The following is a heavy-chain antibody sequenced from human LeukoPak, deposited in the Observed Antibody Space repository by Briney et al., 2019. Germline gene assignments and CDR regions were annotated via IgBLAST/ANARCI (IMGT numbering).Heavy chain of an antibody. J-gene: IGHJ4*02. CDR1: GFTFSTYA. CDR3: AKVKAPDAIASYFDY. CDR2: ISGSGDST. D-gene: IGHD2-2*01. V-gene: IGHV3-23*01. Sequence: GGSLRLSCAASGFTFSTYAMSWVRQAPGKGLEWVSSISGSGDSTYYADSVKGQFTLSRDNSKNTLDLQMNSLRAEDTAIYHCAKVKAPDAIASYFDYWGQGTLVTVSS.